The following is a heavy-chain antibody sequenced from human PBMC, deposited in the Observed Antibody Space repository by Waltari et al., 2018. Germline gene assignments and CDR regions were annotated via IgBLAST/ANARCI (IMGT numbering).Heavy chain of an antibody. CDR3: ARDLSSWYRGTTYYYYGMDV. J-gene: IGHJ6*02. CDR2: IWDDGSNK. V-gene: IGHV3-33*01. CDR1: GFTFSTYG. D-gene: IGHD6-13*01. Sequence: QVQVVESGGGVVQPGRSLRLSCAASGFTFSTYGLHWVRPAPGKGLGWVAVIWDDGSNKDYADSVKGRFTISRDNSKKTLHLQMNSLRAEDTAVYYCARDLSSWYRGTTYYYYGMDVWGQGTTVTVSS.